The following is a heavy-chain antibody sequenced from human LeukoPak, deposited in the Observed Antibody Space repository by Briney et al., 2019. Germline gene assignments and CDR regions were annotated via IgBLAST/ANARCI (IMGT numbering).Heavy chain of an antibody. J-gene: IGHJ3*02. D-gene: IGHD4-17*01. Sequence: PGGSLRLSCAASGFTFRSYAMNWVRQAQGRGLEWVSAISGSGSATYYADSVKGRFTISRDNSKNTLYLQMNSLRAEDTAVYYCAKDQYGEAFDIWGPGTMVTVSS. CDR2: ISGSGSAT. CDR1: GFTFRSYA. CDR3: AKDQYGEAFDI. V-gene: IGHV3-23*01.